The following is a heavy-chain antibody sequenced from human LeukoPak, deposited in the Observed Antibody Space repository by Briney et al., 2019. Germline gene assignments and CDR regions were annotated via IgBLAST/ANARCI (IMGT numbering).Heavy chain of an antibody. Sequence: KPSETLSLTCTVSGGSISSYYWSWIRQPAGKGLEWIGRIYTSGSTNYNPSLKSRVTMSVDASKNQFSLKLSSVTAADTAVYYCARDTTVTTTTTGNFDIWGQGQWSPSLQ. V-gene: IGHV4-4*07. D-gene: IGHD4-17*01. CDR1: GGSISSYY. CDR2: IYTSGST. J-gene: IGHJ3*02. CDR3: ARDTTVTTTTTGNFDI.